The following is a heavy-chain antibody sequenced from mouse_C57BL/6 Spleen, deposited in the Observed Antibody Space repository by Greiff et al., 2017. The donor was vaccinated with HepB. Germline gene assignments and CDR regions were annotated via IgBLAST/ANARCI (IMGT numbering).Heavy chain of an antibody. CDR2: IDPENGDT. CDR3: TTPTVVAPYAMDY. Sequence: VQLQQSGAELVRPGASVKLSCTASGFNIKDDYMHWVKQRPEQGLEWIGWIDPENGDTEYASKFQGKATITADTSSNTAYLQLSSLTSEDTAVYYCTTPTVVAPYAMDYWGQGTSVTISS. J-gene: IGHJ4*01. V-gene: IGHV14-4*01. CDR1: GFNIKDDY. D-gene: IGHD1-1*01.